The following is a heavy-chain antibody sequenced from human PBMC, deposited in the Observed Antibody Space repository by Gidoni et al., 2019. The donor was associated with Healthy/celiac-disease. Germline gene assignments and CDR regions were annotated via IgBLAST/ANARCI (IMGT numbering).Heavy chain of an antibody. V-gene: IGHV4-39*01. CDR2: IYYSAST. Sequence: LQLQESGPGLVKPSETLYLTCTVSGGSISSSSYYGGWIRQPPGKGLEWIGRIYYSASTYYNPSLKIPITRFVDTSKNQFSLKLSSVTAADTAVYYCASRVVVVPAAMLEHEYYFDYWGQGTLVTVSS. D-gene: IGHD2-2*01. CDR3: ASRVVVVPAAMLEHEYYFDY. J-gene: IGHJ4*02. CDR1: GGSISSSSYY.